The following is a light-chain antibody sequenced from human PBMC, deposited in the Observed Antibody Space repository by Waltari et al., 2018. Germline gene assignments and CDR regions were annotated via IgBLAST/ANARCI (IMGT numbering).Light chain of an antibody. CDR3: QSYDNSLSAEV. J-gene: IGLJ2*01. Sequence: QSVLTQPPSVSGAPGQRVTIPCSGTTSNIGAGSDVHWYQPVPGTAPKFLIYGNTNRPSGVPDRFSGSKSGTSASLAITGLQAEDEAHYYCQSYDNSLSAEVFGGGTQLTVL. V-gene: IGLV1-40*01. CDR2: GNT. CDR1: TSNIGAGSD.